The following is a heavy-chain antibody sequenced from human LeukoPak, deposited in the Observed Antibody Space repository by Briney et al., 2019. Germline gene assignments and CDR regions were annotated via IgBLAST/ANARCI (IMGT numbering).Heavy chain of an antibody. CDR1: GYTFTSYG. Sequence: ASVKVSCKASGYTFTSYGISWVRQAPGQGLEWLGWISAYNGNTNYAQKLQGRVTMTTDTSTSTAYMELRSLRSDDTAVYYCARLPYYDFWSGYSPFDYWGQGTLVTASS. V-gene: IGHV1-18*01. D-gene: IGHD3-3*01. CDR3: ARLPYYDFWSGYSPFDY. CDR2: ISAYNGNT. J-gene: IGHJ4*02.